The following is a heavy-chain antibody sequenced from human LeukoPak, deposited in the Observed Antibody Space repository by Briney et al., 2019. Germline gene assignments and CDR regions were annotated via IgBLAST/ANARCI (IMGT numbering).Heavy chain of an antibody. CDR2: IYTSGST. D-gene: IGHD2-15*01. J-gene: IGHJ4*02. V-gene: IGHV4-61*02. CDR1: GGSISSGSYY. CDR3: ARDRSWGYQDY. Sequence: SETLSLTCTVSGGSISSGSYYWSWIRQPAGKGLEWIGRIYTSGSTNYNPSLKSRVTISVDTSKNQFSLKLSSVTAADTAVYYCARDRSWGYQDYWGQGTLVTVSS.